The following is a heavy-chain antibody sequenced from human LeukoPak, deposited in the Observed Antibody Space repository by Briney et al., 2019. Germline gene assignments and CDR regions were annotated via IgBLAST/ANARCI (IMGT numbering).Heavy chain of an antibody. CDR3: ARDPDSSSSMVYGMDV. V-gene: IGHV3-33*01. J-gene: IGHJ6*02. D-gene: IGHD6-6*01. CDR1: GFTLSSYG. CDR2: IWYDGSNK. Sequence: GRSLRLSCAASGFTLSSYGMHWVRQAPGKGLEWVAVIWYDGSNKYYADSVKGRFTISRDNSKNTLYLQMNSLRAEDTAVYYCARDPDSSSSMVYGMDVWGQGTTVTVSS.